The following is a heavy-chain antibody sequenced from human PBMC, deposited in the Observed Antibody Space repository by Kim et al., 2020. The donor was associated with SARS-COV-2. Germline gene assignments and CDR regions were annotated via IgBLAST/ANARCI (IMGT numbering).Heavy chain of an antibody. CDR3: AGGDSSGYLPTGFDY. J-gene: IGHJ4*02. D-gene: IGHD3-22*01. Sequence: SVKVSCKASGGTFSSYAISWVRQAPGQGLEWMGGNIPIFGTANYAQKFQGRVTITADESTSTAYMELSSLRSEDTAVYYCAGGDSSGYLPTGFDYWGQGTLVTVSS. V-gene: IGHV1-69*13. CDR2: NIPIFGTA. CDR1: GGTFSSYA.